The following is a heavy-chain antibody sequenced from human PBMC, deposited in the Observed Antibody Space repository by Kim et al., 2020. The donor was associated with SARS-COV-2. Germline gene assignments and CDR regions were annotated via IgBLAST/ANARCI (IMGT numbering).Heavy chain of an antibody. D-gene: IGHD3-3*01. J-gene: IGHJ6*02. V-gene: IGHV4-31*03. CDR1: GGSISSGGYY. CDR3: ARAHRTIFGVVEYMDV. Sequence: SETLSLTCTVSGGSISSGGYYWSWIRQHPGKGLEWIGYIYYSGSTYYNPSLKSRVTISVDTSKNLFSLKLSSVTAADTAVYYCARAHRTIFGVVEYMDVWGQGTTVTVSS. CDR2: IYYSGST.